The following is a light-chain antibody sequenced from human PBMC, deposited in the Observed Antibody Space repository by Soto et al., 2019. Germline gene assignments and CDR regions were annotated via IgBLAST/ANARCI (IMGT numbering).Light chain of an antibody. CDR3: QQYASSPLT. J-gene: IGKJ4*01. CDR2: YAS. Sequence: EIVLTQSPGTLSLSPGERASLSCRASQSVAKNYLAWDQQKPGQALRLLISYASSRATGIPDRFSGSGSGTDFTLTISRLEAEDFAVYFCQQYASSPLTFGGGTKVEIK. CDR1: QSVAKNY. V-gene: IGKV3-20*01.